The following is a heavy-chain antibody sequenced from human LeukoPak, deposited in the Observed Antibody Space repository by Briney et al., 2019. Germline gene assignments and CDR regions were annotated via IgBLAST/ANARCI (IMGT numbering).Heavy chain of an antibody. Sequence: PSETLSLTCAVSGGSISSGGYSWSWIRQPPGKGLEWIGYIYHSGSTYYNPSLKSRVTISVDRSKNQFSLKLSSVTAADTAVYYCARGEQGGNYFDYWGQGTLVTVSS. CDR1: GGSISSGGYS. CDR2: IYHSGST. J-gene: IGHJ4*02. D-gene: IGHD1-26*01. CDR3: ARGEQGGNYFDY. V-gene: IGHV4-30-2*01.